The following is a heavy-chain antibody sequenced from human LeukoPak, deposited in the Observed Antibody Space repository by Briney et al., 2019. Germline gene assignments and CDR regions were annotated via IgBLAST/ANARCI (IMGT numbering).Heavy chain of an antibody. CDR3: AKDIVVVTAARGSLGPIDN. J-gene: IGHJ4*02. V-gene: IGHV1-2*02. CDR1: GYTFTGYY. Sequence: ASVKVSCKASGYTFTGYYMHWVRQAPGQGLEWMGWINPNSGGTNYAQKFQGRVTMTRNTSISTAYMELNSLRAEDTAVYYCAKDIVVVTAARGSLGPIDNWGQGTLVTVSS. CDR2: INPNSGGT. D-gene: IGHD2-2*01.